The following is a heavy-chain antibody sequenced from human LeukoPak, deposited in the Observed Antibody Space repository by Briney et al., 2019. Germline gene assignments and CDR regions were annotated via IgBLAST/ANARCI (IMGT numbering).Heavy chain of an antibody. CDR2: ISSSSSTI. V-gene: IGHV3-48*01. J-gene: IGHJ4*02. CDR1: GFTFSSYS. D-gene: IGHD3/OR15-3a*01. Sequence: GGSLRLSCAASGFTFSSYSMNWVRQAPGKGLEWVSYISSSSSTIYYADSVKGRFTISRDNSQNTLSLQMNNLITEDTAVYYCAKSGGPRTGYYGNYFDSWGQGTLVTVSS. CDR3: AKSGGPRTGYYGNYFDS.